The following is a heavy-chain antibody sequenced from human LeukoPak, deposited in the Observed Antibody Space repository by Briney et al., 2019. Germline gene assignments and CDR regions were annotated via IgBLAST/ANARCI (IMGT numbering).Heavy chain of an antibody. J-gene: IGHJ4*02. CDR3: AKSESVVRGVLNYFDY. V-gene: IGHV3-23*01. CDR1: GFTFSSYA. CDR2: ISGSGGST. D-gene: IGHD3-10*01. Sequence: GGSLRLSCAASGFTFSSYAMSWLRQAPGKGLEWVSAISGSGGSTYYADSVKGRFTISRDNSKNTLYLQMNSLRAEDTAVYYCAKSESVVRGVLNYFDYWDQGPVVTVSS.